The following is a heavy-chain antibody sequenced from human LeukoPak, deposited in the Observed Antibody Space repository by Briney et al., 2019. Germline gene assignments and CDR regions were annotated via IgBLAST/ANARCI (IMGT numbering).Heavy chain of an antibody. J-gene: IGHJ6*02. D-gene: IGHD4-17*01. CDR2: IWYDGSNE. CDR3: AGDYGEYYYGMDV. CDR1: GFTFNSYG. Sequence: PGGSLRLSCATSGFTFNSYGMHWVRQAPGKGLEWVAVIWYDGSNEYYADSVKGRFTISRDNSKNTLYLQMNSLRAEDTAVYYCAGDYGEYYYGMDVWGQGTTVIVSS. V-gene: IGHV3-33*01.